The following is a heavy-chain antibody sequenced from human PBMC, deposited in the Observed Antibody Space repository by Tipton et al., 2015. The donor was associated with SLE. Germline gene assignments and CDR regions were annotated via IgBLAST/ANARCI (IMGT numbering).Heavy chain of an antibody. V-gene: IGHV4-38-2*01. D-gene: IGHD6-13*01. CDR2: IYHSWNT. J-gene: IGHJ4*02. Sequence: TLSLTCVVSGYSISHTSYLGWLRQPPGMGLEGIGSIYHSWNTYYNPSLKSRVTISIDTSKNQFALKVNSVTAADTAVYYCVKRGSTWNTIDYWGQGTLVTVSS. CDR1: GYSISHTSY. CDR3: VKRGSTWNTIDY.